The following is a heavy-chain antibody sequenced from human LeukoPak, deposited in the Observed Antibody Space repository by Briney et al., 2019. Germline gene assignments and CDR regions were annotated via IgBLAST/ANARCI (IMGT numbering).Heavy chain of an antibody. CDR1: GYTFTGYY. CDR2: INPNNGDT. J-gene: IGHJ4*02. CDR3: AKNPYEYYFDY. V-gene: IGHV1-2*02. D-gene: IGHD5-12*01. Sequence: ASVKVSCKASGYTFTGYYMHWLRQAPGQGLEWMGWINPNNGDTNYAQKFQGRVTMTRDTFIRTAYLEVSGLRSDDTAVYYCAKNPYEYYFDYWGQGTLVTVSS.